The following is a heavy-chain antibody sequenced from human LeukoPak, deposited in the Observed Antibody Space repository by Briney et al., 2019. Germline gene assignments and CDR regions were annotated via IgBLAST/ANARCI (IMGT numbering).Heavy chain of an antibody. Sequence: ASVKVSCKASGGTFSSYAISWVRQAPGQGLEWMGGIIPIFGTANYAQKFQGRVTITADESTSTAYMELSSLRSEDTAVYYCARGYCSSTSCYPDDSYYYYYMDVWGKVTTVTVSS. V-gene: IGHV1-69*13. CDR3: ARGYCSSTSCYPDDSYYYYYMDV. CDR2: IIPIFGTA. CDR1: GGTFSSYA. D-gene: IGHD2-2*01. J-gene: IGHJ6*03.